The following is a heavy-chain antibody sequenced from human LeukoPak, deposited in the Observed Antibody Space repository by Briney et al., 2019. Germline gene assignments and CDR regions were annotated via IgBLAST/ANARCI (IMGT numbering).Heavy chain of an antibody. V-gene: IGHV3-15*01. CDR2: IKSKTDGGTT. CDR3: TWLWAGANCH. CDR1: GFSFTNAW. D-gene: IGHD4/OR15-4a*01. Sequence: GGSLRLSCAASGFSFTNAWMSWIRHAPGKGLEWVGRIKSKTDGGTTDYAAPVKGRFTISRDESKNTLYLQMNSLKTEDTAVYYCTWLWAGANCHWGQGTLVTVSS. J-gene: IGHJ4*02.